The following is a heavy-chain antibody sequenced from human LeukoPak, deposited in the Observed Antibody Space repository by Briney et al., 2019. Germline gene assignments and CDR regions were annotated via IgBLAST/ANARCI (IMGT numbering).Heavy chain of an antibody. J-gene: IGHJ4*02. CDR3: ARDVKRFTQPYFDY. D-gene: IGHD2-2*01. Sequence: PSETLSLTCSVSGGSVSGTGYYWGWIRQPPGKGLEWIANIYETGSVYYSPSLKTRVTISLDAASNQVSLILKSVTAADTAVYYCARDVKRFTQPYFDYWGQGTLVTVSS. CDR2: IYETGSV. V-gene: IGHV4-39*07. CDR1: GGSVSGTGYY.